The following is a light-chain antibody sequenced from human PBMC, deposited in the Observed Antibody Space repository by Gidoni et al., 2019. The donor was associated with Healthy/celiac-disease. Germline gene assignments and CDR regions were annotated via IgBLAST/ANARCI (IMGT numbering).Light chain of an antibody. CDR1: QSVSSY. CDR2: DAS. V-gene: IGKV3-11*01. CDR3: QQRSNWFLT. J-gene: IGKJ4*01. Sequence: EIVLTHSPATLSLSPGERATLPCRASQSVSSYLAWYQQKPGQAPRLLIYDASNRATGIPARFSGSGSGTDFTLTISSLEPDDFAVYYCQQRSNWFLTFGGGTKVEIK.